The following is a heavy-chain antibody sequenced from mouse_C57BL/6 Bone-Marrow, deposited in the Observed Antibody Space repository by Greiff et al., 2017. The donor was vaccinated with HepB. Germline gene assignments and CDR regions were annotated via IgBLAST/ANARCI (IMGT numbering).Heavy chain of an antibody. V-gene: IGHV14-4*01. CDR2: IDPENGDT. D-gene: IGHD3-2*02. CDR1: GFNIKDDY. CDR3: TKADSSGYPYFDY. Sequence: EVQLQESGAELVRPGASVKLSCTASGFNIKDDYMHWVKQRPEQGLEWIGWIDPENGDTEYASKFQGKATITADTSSNTAYLQLSSLTSEDTAVYYCTKADSSGYPYFDYWGQGTTLTVSS. J-gene: IGHJ2*01.